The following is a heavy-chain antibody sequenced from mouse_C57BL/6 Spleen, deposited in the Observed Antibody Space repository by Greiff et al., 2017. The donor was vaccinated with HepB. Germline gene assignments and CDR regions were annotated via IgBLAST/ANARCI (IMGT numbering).Heavy chain of an antibody. CDR1: GYTFTSYW. D-gene: IGHD1-1*01. CDR3: ARGGTYYGSSPYAMDY. CDR2: INPSNGGT. V-gene: IGHV1-53*01. Sequence: QVQLQQPGTELVKPGASVKLSCKASGYTFTSYWMHWVKQRPGQGLEWIGNINPSNGGTDYNEKFKSKATLTVDKSSSTAYMQLSSLTSGDSAVYYCARGGTYYGSSPYAMDYWGQGTSVTVSS. J-gene: IGHJ4*01.